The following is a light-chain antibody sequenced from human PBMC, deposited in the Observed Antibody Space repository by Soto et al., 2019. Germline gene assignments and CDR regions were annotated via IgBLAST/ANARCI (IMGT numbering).Light chain of an antibody. V-gene: IGKV3-11*01. CDR1: PSVSSY. Sequence: EIVLTQSPATLSLSPGERATLSCRASPSVSSYLAWYQQKPGQAPRLLIYDASTRATGIPARFSGSGSGTDFTLTISSLEPEDFAVYYCQQRSNWRLTFGGGTKVEIK. CDR2: DAS. CDR3: QQRSNWRLT. J-gene: IGKJ4*01.